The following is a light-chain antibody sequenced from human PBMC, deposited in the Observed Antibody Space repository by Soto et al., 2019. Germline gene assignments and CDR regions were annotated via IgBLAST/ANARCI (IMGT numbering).Light chain of an antibody. Sequence: EIVMTQSPATLSVSPGVRATLSCRASQSVSSNLAWYQQKPGQSPRLLIYGAFTRATGIPARFSGSGSGTEFTLIISSLQSEDFAVYYCHQYNNWPPWTFGQGTKVDIK. CDR1: QSVSSN. CDR2: GAF. V-gene: IGKV3-15*01. CDR3: HQYNNWPPWT. J-gene: IGKJ1*01.